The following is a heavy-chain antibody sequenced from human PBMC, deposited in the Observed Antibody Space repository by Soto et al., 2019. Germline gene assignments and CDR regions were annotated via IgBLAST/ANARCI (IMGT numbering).Heavy chain of an antibody. CDR3: VRGGILEANRPYYYYGLDV. Sequence: QVQLVQSGAEVKKPGASVTVSCKASGYTFTTYGLSWVRQAPGQGLEWMGWVSPYNGNTYYAPRLQGRVTMTTDTSTTTAYMSLRSLRSDDTAIYYCVRGGILEANRPYYYYGLDVWGQGTPVTVSS. CDR2: VSPYNGNT. CDR1: GYTFTTYG. D-gene: IGHD1-1*01. J-gene: IGHJ6*02. V-gene: IGHV1-18*01.